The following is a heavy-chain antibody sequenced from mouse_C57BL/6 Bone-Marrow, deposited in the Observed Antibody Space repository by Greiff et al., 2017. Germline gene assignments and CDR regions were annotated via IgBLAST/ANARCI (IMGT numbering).Heavy chain of an antibody. CDR2: ISDGGSYT. V-gene: IGHV5-4*01. Sequence: EVMLVESGGGLVKLGGSLKPSCAASGFTFSSYAMSWVRQTPEKRLEWVATISDGGSYTYYPDNVKGRFTISRDNAKNNLYLQMSHLKSEDTAMYYCARENWDFAYWGQGTLVTVSA. CDR3: ARENWDFAY. CDR1: GFTFSSYA. J-gene: IGHJ3*01. D-gene: IGHD4-1*01.